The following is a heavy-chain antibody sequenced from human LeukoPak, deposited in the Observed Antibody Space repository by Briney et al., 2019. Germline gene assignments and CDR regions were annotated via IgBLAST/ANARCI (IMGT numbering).Heavy chain of an antibody. CDR2: INLNTGGT. CDR3: ARDPVRGDGYCFDC. Sequence: GASVKVSCKASGYTFTGYYIHWVRQAPGQGLEWMGWINLNTGGTNYAQKFQGRVTLTSDTSISTVYMEVSRLRSDDTAVYYCARDPVRGDGYCFDCWGQGTLVTVSS. J-gene: IGHJ4*02. CDR1: GYTFTGYY. V-gene: IGHV1-2*02. D-gene: IGHD5-24*01.